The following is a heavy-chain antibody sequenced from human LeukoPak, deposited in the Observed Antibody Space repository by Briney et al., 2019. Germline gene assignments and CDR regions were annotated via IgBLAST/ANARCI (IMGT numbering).Heavy chain of an antibody. D-gene: IGHD2/OR15-2a*01. Sequence: GGSLRLTGAASGFTFSSYGMHWVRQAPGKGLEWVSAISGSGGSTHYADSVKGRFTISRDNSKNTLYLQMNSLRAEDTAVYYCAKDLRVLGTYYFDYWGQGTLVTVSS. CDR2: ISGSGGST. CDR3: AKDLRVLGTYYFDY. V-gene: IGHV3-23*01. CDR1: GFTFSSYG. J-gene: IGHJ4*02.